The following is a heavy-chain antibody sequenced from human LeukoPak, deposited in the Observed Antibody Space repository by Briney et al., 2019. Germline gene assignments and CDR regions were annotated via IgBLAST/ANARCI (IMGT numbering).Heavy chain of an antibody. J-gene: IGHJ4*02. CDR1: GLSFSSHT. CDR2: MTGSGGST. V-gene: IGHV3-23*01. CDR3: ASRPPDETYLGVCDY. Sequence: PGGSLRLSCVASGLSFSSHTMTWVRQAPGKGPEWVSGMTGSGGSTYYAESVKGRFTISRDTSKNTLYLQMNNLRAEDTAVYFCASRPPDETYLGVCDYWGQGTLVTVSS. D-gene: IGHD5/OR15-5a*01.